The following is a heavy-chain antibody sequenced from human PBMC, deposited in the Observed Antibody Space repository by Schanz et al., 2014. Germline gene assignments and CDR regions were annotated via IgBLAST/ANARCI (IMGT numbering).Heavy chain of an antibody. CDR3: ARTGYDPSLTH. J-gene: IGHJ4*02. Sequence: QVHLVQSATEVKEPGSSVRVSCQASGGAFSSSTLSWVRQAPGQGLEWMGRIIPITGITNYAQKFQGRVTFTADKSTSTAFLEVNSLRSEDTAVYYCARTGYDPSLTHWGQGTLVTVSS. V-gene: IGHV1-69*02. CDR1: GGAFSSST. CDR2: IIPITGIT. D-gene: IGHD5-12*01.